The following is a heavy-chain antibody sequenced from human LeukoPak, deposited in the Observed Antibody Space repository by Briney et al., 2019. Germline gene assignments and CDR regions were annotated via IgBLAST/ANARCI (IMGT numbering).Heavy chain of an antibody. D-gene: IGHD2-2*03. CDR2: IYPGDSDT. V-gene: IGHV5-51*01. CDR3: ARRNLGYCSSTSCYAWGDYYGMDV. J-gene: IGHJ6*02. CDR1: GYSFISYW. Sequence: GESLKISCKGSGYSFISYWIGWVRQMPGKGLEWMGIIYPGDSDTRYSPSFQGQVTISADKSISTAYLQWSSLKASDTAMYYCARRNLGYCSSTSCYAWGDYYGMDVWGQGTTVTVSS.